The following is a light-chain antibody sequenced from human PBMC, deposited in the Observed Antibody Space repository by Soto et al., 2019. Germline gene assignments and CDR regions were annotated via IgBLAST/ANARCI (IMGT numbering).Light chain of an antibody. V-gene: IGKV1-5*03. J-gene: IGKJ4*01. CDR3: QQYKAYAFT. CDR2: KAS. Sequence: DIRMIQSPSTLFASVVDRVTLTCRASQTGNSFWAWYQHKPGKAPKLLIYKASSLESGVPSRFSGIGSGTEISLTISSLQPDDFGTYYCQQYKAYAFTFGGGTKVEMK. CDR1: QTGNSF.